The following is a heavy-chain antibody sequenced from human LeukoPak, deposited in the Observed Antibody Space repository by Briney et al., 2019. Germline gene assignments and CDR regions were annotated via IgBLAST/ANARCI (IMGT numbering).Heavy chain of an antibody. J-gene: IGHJ4*02. Sequence: GGSLRLSCAASGFTFSSYAMSWVRQAPGKGLEWVSTISTSGGGTYCADSVKGRFTISRDNSKNTLYLQMSSLRAEDTAVYYCAKGRSGTYYNFDYWGQGTLVTVSS. D-gene: IGHD3-10*01. V-gene: IGHV3-23*01. CDR3: AKGRSGTYYNFDY. CDR2: ISTSGGGT. CDR1: GFTFSSYA.